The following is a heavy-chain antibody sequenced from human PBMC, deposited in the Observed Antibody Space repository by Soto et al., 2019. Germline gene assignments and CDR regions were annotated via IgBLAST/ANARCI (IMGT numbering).Heavy chain of an antibody. Sequence: GGSLRLSCAASGPGFSAAWMKWVRQAPGKGLEGVGRIKSKGGGETKDYAAPVKGRFTISRDDSKNTVYLQMDSLKTDDTAVYYCTNQGDFYDRIDSWGQGTLVTVSS. CDR3: TNQGDFYDRIDS. D-gene: IGHD3-22*01. CDR2: IKSKGGGETK. CDR1: GPGFSAAW. J-gene: IGHJ4*02. V-gene: IGHV3-15*07.